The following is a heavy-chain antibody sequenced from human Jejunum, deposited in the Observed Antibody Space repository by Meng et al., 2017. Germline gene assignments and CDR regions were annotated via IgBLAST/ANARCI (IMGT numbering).Heavy chain of an antibody. CDR2: IYWDDDK. CDR1: DFSLSTREVG. Sequence: SCPTLLKPAETLTLTCTFSDFSLSTREVGVGWIRQPPGKALGWLALIYWDDDKRYSPSLNNRLSITKDTSRNQVVLTMTNMDPVDTATYYCAHTLVSNWNYLSPFDSWGQGTLVTVSS. D-gene: IGHD1-7*01. V-gene: IGHV2-5*02. J-gene: IGHJ4*02. CDR3: AHTLVSNWNYLSPFDS.